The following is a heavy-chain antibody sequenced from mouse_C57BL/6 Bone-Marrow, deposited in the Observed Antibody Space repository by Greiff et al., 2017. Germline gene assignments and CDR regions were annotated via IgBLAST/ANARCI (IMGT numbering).Heavy chain of an antibody. CDR1: GYAFSSYW. V-gene: IGHV1-80*01. Sequence: QVQLQQSGAELVKPGASVKISCKASGYAFSSYWMNWVKQRPGKGLEWIGQIYPGDGDTNYNGKFKGKATLTADKSSSTAYMQLSSLTSEDSAVYFCARIYYGSYYFDYWGQGTTLTVSS. CDR2: IYPGDGDT. J-gene: IGHJ2*01. D-gene: IGHD1-1*01. CDR3: ARIYYGSYYFDY.